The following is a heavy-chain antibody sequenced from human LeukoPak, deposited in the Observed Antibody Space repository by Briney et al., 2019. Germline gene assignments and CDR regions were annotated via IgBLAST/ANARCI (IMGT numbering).Heavy chain of an antibody. CDR1: GGSISSYY. CDR2: IYYSGST. V-gene: IGHV4-59*01. D-gene: IGHD5-12*01. Sequence: SETLSLTCTVSGGSISSYYWSWVRQPPGKGLEWIGYIYYSGSTNYNPSLKSRVTISVDTSKNQFSLKLSSVTAADTAVYYCAGGIVATICDYWGQGTLVTVSS. J-gene: IGHJ4*02. CDR3: AGGIVATICDY.